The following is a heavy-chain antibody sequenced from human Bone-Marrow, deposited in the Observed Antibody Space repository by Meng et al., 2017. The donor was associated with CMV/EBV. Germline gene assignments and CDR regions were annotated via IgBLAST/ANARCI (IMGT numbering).Heavy chain of an antibody. CDR2: ISSSSSYI. CDR1: GFTFSSYS. J-gene: IGHJ6*02. D-gene: IGHD4-23*01. Sequence: GESLKISCAASGFTFSSYSMNWVRQAPGKGLEWVSSISSSSSYIYYADSVKGRFTISRDNAKNSLYLQMNSLRAEDTALYYCAKDRRRNSYYYYGMDVWGQGTTVTVSS. CDR3: AKDRRRNSYYYYGMDV. V-gene: IGHV3-21*04.